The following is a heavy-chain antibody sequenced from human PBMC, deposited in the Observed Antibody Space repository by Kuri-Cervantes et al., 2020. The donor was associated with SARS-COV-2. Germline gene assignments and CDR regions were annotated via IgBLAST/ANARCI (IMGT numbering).Heavy chain of an antibody. J-gene: IGHJ5*02. CDR2: INPNSGGT. CDR1: GYTFTGYY. CDR3: ASTIVVVPAAEDGYYYDSSGYYYNWFDP. V-gene: IGHV1-2*02. D-gene: IGHD3-22*01. Sequence: ASVKVSCKASGYTFTGYYMHWVRQVPGQGLEWMGWINPNSGGTNYAQKFQGRVTMTRDTSISTAYMELSRLRSDDTAVYYCASTIVVVPAAEDGYYYDSSGYYYNWFDPWSQGTLVTVSS.